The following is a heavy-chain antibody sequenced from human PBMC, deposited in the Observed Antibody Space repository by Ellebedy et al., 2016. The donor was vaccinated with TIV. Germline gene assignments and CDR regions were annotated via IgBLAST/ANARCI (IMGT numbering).Heavy chain of an antibody. V-gene: IGHV5-51*01. D-gene: IGHD2-21*01. CDR2: VYPGDSDT. CDR1: GYNFITYW. Sequence: PGGSPRLSCQASGYNFITYWIGWVRLMPGKGLEWMGIVYPGDSDTRYSPSFLGHITISDDKSTTTAYLEWTSLRASDTGLYFCVRSGDAHLGYLDSWGQGTLVTVSS. CDR3: VRSGDAHLGYLDS. J-gene: IGHJ4*02.